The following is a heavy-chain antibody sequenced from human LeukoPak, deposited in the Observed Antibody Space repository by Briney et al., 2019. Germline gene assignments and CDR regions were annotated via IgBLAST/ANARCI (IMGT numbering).Heavy chain of an antibody. CDR1: GFTFSSYA. CDR3: ASQLLSVY. Sequence: GGSLRLSCAASGFTFSSYAMHWVRQAPGKGLEWVAVISYDGSNKYYADSVKGRFTISRDNSKNTLYLQMNSLRAEDTAVYYCASQLLSVYWGQGTLVTVSS. CDR2: ISYDGSNK. V-gene: IGHV3-30-3*01. J-gene: IGHJ4*02. D-gene: IGHD2-2*01.